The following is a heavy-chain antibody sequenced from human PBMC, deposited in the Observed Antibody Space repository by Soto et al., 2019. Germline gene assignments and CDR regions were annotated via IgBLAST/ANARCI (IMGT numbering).Heavy chain of an antibody. V-gene: IGHV3-23*01. J-gene: IGHJ2*01. CDR2: ISGSGVTT. CDR3: AKDLWGQRYFDL. D-gene: IGHD7-27*01. CDR1: GFIFRSYP. Sequence: EAQLLESGGGLVQPGGSLRLSCAASGFIFRSYPMSWVRQALGKGLEWVCGISGSGVTTFCADPVKGRFTISRDNSKNTLYLQMSSLRADDTAVYYCAKDLWGQRYFDLWGRGTLVTVSS.